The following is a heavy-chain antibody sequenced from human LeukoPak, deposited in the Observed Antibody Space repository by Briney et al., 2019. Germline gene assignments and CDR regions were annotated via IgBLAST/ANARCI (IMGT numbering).Heavy chain of an antibody. J-gene: IGHJ5*02. Sequence: GGSLRLSCAASGFTFSSYSMNWVRQAPGKGLEWVPCISTSSSYIYYADSVKGRFTISRDNAKNSLYLQMNSLRAEDTAVYYCARDRTAYSSSWYGTNWFDPWGQGTLVTVSS. CDR3: ARDRTAYSSSWYGTNWFDP. CDR2: ISTSSSYI. V-gene: IGHV3-21*01. D-gene: IGHD6-13*01. CDR1: GFTFSSYS.